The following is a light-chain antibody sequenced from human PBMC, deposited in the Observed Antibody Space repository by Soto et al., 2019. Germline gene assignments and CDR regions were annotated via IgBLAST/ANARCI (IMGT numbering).Light chain of an antibody. J-gene: IGLJ2*01. Sequence: QSALTQPASVSGSPGQSITISCTGTSSDVGGYNYVSWYQQHPGKDPKLMIYDVSNRPSGVSNRFSGSKSGNTASLTISGLQAEDEADYYCSSYTSSSTVVFGGGTKLPVL. V-gene: IGLV2-14*01. CDR1: SSDVGGYNY. CDR2: DVS. CDR3: SSYTSSSTVV.